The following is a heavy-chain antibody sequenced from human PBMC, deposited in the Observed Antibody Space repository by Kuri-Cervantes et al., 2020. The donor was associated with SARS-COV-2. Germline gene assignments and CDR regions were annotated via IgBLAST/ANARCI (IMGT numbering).Heavy chain of an antibody. J-gene: IGHJ4*02. D-gene: IGHD3-16*01. CDR3: AKDRIMITFGGEAATDY. Sequence: GESLKISCAASGFTFSSYSMNWVRQAPGKGLEWVSSISSSSSYIYYADSVQGRFTISRDNSKTTLYLQMNSLRAEDTAVYYCAKDRIMITFGGEAATDYWGQGTLVTVSS. V-gene: IGHV3-21*01. CDR1: GFTFSSYS. CDR2: ISSSSSYI.